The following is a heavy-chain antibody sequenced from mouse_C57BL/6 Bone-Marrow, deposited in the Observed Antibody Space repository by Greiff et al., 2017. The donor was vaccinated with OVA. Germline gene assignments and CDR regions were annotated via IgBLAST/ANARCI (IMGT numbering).Heavy chain of an antibody. CDR3: VGYYDYDGGYAMDY. J-gene: IGHJ4*01. CDR2: IRSKSSNYAT. CDR1: GFTFNTYA. D-gene: IGHD2-4*01. Sequence: EVQLVESGGGLVQPKGSLKLSCAASGFTFNTYAMHWVRQAPGKGLEWVARIRSKSSNYATYYADSVKDRFTISRDDSQSMLYLQMNNLKTEDTAMYYCVGYYDYDGGYAMDYWGQGTSVTVSS. V-gene: IGHV10-3*01.